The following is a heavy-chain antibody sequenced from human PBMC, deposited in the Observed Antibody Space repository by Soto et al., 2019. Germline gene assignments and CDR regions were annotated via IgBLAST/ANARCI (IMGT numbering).Heavy chain of an antibody. CDR3: ARTPDI. CDR2: IYHSGST. V-gene: IGHV4-30-2*01. Sequence: PSDTLSLTCALTGHSIISVCYSWSWIRQPPGKGLEWIGYIYHSGSTYYNPSLKSRVTISVDRSKNQFSLKLSSVTAADTAVYYCARTPDIWGQGTMVT. J-gene: IGHJ3*02. CDR1: GHSIISVCYS.